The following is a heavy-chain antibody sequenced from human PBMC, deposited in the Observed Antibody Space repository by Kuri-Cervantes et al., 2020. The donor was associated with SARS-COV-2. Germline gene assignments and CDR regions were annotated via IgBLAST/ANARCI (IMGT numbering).Heavy chain of an antibody. D-gene: IGHD4-17*01. V-gene: IGHV3-64*04. Sequence: LSLTCAASGFTFSSYAMHWVRQAPGKGLEYVSAISSNGGSTYYADSVKGRFTISRDKDTLYLQINNLRTEDTAVYYCAKDSSTVTRPWYFDYWGQGTLVTVSS. CDR2: ISSNGGST. CDR1: GFTFSSYA. J-gene: IGHJ4*02. CDR3: AKDSSTVTRPWYFDY.